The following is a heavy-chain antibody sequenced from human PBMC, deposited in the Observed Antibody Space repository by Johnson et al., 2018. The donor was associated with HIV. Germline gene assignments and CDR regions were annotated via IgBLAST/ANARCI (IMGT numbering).Heavy chain of an antibody. J-gene: IGHJ3*02. D-gene: IGHD3-9*01. CDR1: GFTFSNAW. V-gene: IGHV3-30-3*01. CDR3: ARSEVRYFDWSYQRGAFDI. CDR2: ISYDGSNK. Sequence: QLVESGGGVVQPGRSLRLSCAASGFTFSNAWMSWVRQAPGKGLEWVAVISYDGSNKYYADSVKGRFTISRDNSKNTLYLQMNSLRAEDTAVYYCARSEVRYFDWSYQRGAFDIWGQGTMVSVSA.